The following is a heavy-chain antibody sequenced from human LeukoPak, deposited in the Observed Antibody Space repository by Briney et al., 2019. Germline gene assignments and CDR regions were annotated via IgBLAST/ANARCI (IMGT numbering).Heavy chain of an antibody. CDR2: IYHSGST. D-gene: IGHD4-17*01. Sequence: PSETLSLTCTVSGGSIRGYYWSWIRQPPGKGLEWIGYIYHSGSTDNNPSLRSRVTMSLDTSKNQFSLKLSSVTAADTALYFCAGYFGDHVGYFDYWGQGTLVTVSA. V-gene: IGHV4-59*01. CDR3: AGYFGDHVGYFDY. J-gene: IGHJ4*02. CDR1: GGSIRGYY.